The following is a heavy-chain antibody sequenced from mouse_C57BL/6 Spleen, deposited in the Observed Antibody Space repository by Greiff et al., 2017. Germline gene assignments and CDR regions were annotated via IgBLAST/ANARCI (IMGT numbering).Heavy chain of an antibody. CDR2: IHPNSGST. J-gene: IGHJ2*01. V-gene: IGHV1-64*01. CDR1: GYTFTSYW. CDR3: ARGDGYYVLDY. D-gene: IGHD2-3*01. Sequence: VQLQQSGAELVKPGASVKLSCKASGYTFTSYWMHWVKQRPGQGLEWIGMIHPNSGSTNYNEKFKSKATLTVDKSSSTAYMQLSSLTSEDSAVYYCARGDGYYVLDYWGQGTTLTVSS.